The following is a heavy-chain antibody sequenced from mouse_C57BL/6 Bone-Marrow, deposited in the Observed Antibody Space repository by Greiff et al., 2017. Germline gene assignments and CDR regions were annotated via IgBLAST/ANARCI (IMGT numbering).Heavy chain of an antibody. CDR1: GFTFSSYA. Sequence: EVMLLESGEGLVKPGASLKLSCAASGFTFSSYAMSWVRQTPEKRLEWVAYISSGGDYIYYADTVKGRFTISRDTARITPYLQMSSRKSEDTAVYYCARGNCCSSGAVDYWGQGTTLTVSS. V-gene: IGHV5S21*01. D-gene: IGHD6-1*01. CDR2: ISSGGDYI. J-gene: IGHJ2*01. CDR3: ARGNCCSSGAVDY.